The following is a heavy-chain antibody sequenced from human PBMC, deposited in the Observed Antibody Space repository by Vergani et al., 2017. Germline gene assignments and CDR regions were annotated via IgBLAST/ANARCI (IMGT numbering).Heavy chain of an antibody. CDR1: GFTLSKYD. J-gene: IGHJ4*02. Sequence: QVQLVESGGGVVQRGGSLRLSCATSGFTLSKYDMQWIRQGPGKGLEFVAFIQFDGSNQYYADSVKGRFTLSRDFSKNTLYLQMDSLRSEDTALYYCAKYLRDSTDGLPDSWGPGTLVIVSS. CDR3: AKYLRDSTDGLPDS. V-gene: IGHV3-30*02. CDR2: IQFDGSNQ. D-gene: IGHD2-21*02.